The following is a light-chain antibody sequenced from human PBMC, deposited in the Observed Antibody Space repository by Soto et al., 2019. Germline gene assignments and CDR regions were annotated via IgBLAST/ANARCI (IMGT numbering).Light chain of an antibody. CDR2: VGTGGIVG. CDR3: GADHGGGSNYV. V-gene: IGLV9-49*01. J-gene: IGLJ1*01. CDR1: SGYSNYK. Sequence: QSVLTQPPSASASLGASVTLTCTLSSGYSNYKVDWYQQRPGKGPRFVMRVGTGGIVGSKGDGIPDRFSVLGSGLNRYLTIKNIQEEDESEYHCGADHGGGSNYVFGNGTKVTVL.